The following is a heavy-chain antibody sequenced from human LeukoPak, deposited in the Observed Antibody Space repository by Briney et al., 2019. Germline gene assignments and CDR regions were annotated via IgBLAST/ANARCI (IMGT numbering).Heavy chain of an antibody. CDR2: IYHSGST. CDR3: ARMFRSSWYINWFDP. D-gene: IGHD6-13*01. J-gene: IGHJ5*02. V-gene: IGHV4-38-2*02. CDR1: GYSISSGYF. Sequence: SETLSLTCTVSGYSISSGYFWGWIRQPPGKGLEWIGSIYHSGSTSYNPSLKSRLTISVDTSKNQFSLRLNFVTAADTAMYYCARMFRSSWYINWFDPWGQGTLVTVSS.